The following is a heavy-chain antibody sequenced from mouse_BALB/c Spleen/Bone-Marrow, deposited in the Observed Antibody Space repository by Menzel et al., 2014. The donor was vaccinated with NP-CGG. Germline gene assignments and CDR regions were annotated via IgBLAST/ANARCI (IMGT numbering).Heavy chain of an antibody. V-gene: IGHV1-52*01. D-gene: IGHD2-10*02. CDR1: GYTFTSYW. Sequence: VKLMESGAELVRPGTSVKLSCKASGYTFTSYWMNWVKQRPEQGLEWIGRIDPYDSETHYNQKFKDKAILTVDKSSSTAYMQLGSLTSEDSAVYYCARRALDAMDYWGQGTSVTVSS. J-gene: IGHJ4*01. CDR2: IDPYDSET. CDR3: ARRALDAMDY.